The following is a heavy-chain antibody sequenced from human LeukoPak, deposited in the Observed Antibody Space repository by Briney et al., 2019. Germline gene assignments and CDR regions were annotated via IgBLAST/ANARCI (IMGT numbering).Heavy chain of an antibody. V-gene: IGHV3-30*04. CDR1: RFTFSSYA. J-gene: IGHJ4*02. CDR3: AKAPLGRCTGAICYSFDY. Sequence: GGSLRLSCAASRFTFSSYAMLWVRQLPGKGLEWVAIISYDGSNTYYADSVKGRFTISRDNSKNTLYLQMNSLRAEDAAVYYCAKAPLGRCTGAICYSFDYWGQGTLVTVSS. D-gene: IGHD2-8*02. CDR2: ISYDGSNT.